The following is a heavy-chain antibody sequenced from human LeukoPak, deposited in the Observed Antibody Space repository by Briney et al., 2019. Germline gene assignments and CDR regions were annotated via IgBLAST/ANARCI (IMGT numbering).Heavy chain of an antibody. CDR1: GFTFNDYA. V-gene: IGHV3-9*03. Sequence: PGGSLRLSCSASGFTFNDYAMHWVRQAPGKGLEWVSGISSNSGYKIYTDSVKGRFTISRDNAKNSLYLQMNSLIVEDMALYYFGRRGAAPEFEYLGQGTLVTVSS. CDR2: ISSNSGYK. D-gene: IGHD6-6*01. CDR3: GRRGAAPEFEY. J-gene: IGHJ4*02.